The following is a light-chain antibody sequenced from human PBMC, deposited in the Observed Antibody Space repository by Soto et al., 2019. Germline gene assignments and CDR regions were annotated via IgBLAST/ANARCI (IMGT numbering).Light chain of an antibody. CDR1: SSDVGGYKF. CDR3: SSYTPSSTLV. J-gene: IGLJ1*01. V-gene: IGLV2-14*03. Sequence: QSVLTQPASVSGSPGQSITISCTGTSSDVGGYKFVSWYQQHPGKVPKLLLYEVTSRPSGVSTRFSGSKSGNTASPTISGLQAEDAADYYCSSYTPSSTLVFGTGTKLTVL. CDR2: EVT.